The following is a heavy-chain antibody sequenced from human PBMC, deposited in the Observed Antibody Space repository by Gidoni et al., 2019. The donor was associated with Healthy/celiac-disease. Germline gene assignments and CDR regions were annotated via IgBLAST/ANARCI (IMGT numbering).Heavy chain of an antibody. V-gene: IGHV3-9*03. CDR1: GFTFDDYA. D-gene: IGHD6-19*01. CDR3: AKGFYSGYSSGSVDY. CDR2: ISWNSGGL. J-gene: IGHJ4*02. Sequence: EVQLVESGGGLVQPGRSMRLSCAAAGFTFDDYAMPWVRQAPGKGLEWVSGISWNSGGLGYADSVKGRFTISRDNAKKSLYLQMNSLRAEDMALYYCAKGFYSGYSSGSVDYWGQGTLVTVSS.